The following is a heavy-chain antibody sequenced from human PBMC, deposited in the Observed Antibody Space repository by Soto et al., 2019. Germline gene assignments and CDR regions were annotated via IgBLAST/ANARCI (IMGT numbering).Heavy chain of an antibody. J-gene: IGHJ6*02. V-gene: IGHV4-31*03. CDR1: GGSISSGGYY. Sequence: QVQLQESGPGLVKPSQTLSLTCTVSGGSISSGGYYWSWIRQHPGKGLEWIVYIYYSRSTYYNPSLKSRVTISLDTSKNQFSLKLSSVTAADTAVYYCARVCGGDFHHGMDVWGQGTTGTVSS. D-gene: IGHD2-21*02. CDR2: IYYSRST. CDR3: ARVCGGDFHHGMDV.